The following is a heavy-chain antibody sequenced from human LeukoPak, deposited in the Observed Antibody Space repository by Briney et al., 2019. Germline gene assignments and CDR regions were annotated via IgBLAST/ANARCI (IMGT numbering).Heavy chain of an antibody. CDR1: GGTISSSSYY. Sequence: PSETLSLTCTVSGGTISSSSYYWGWIRQPPGKGLEWIGSIYYSGTTYYNPSLKSRVTISVDTSKSQFSLRLTSVTAADTAVYYCARPKYGDAAYFALWGRGALVTVSS. D-gene: IGHD4-17*01. CDR3: ARPKYGDAAYFAL. V-gene: IGHV4-39*01. J-gene: IGHJ2*01. CDR2: IYYSGTT.